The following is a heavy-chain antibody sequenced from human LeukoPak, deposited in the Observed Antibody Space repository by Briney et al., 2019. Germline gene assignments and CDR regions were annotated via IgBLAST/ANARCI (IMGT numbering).Heavy chain of an antibody. D-gene: IGHD6-25*01. CDR3: TTRRQDGC. CDR1: GFTFSSYA. V-gene: IGHV3-15*01. Sequence: GGSLRLSCAASGFTFSSYAMSWVRQAPGKGLEWVGRIKSKIDGGTIDYGAPVKGRFTISRDDSRNTLYLQMNSLKTEDTAVYYCTTRRQDGCWGQGTLVTVS. J-gene: IGHJ4*02. CDR2: IKSKIDGGTI.